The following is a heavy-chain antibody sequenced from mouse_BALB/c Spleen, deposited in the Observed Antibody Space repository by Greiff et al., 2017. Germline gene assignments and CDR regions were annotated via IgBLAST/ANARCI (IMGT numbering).Heavy chain of an antibody. CDR1: GFTFSSFG. J-gene: IGHJ4*01. CDR3: ARSGPYGNYAMDY. Sequence: EVMLVESGGGLVQPGGSRKLSCAASGFTFSSFGMHWVRQAPEKGLEWVAYISSGSSTIYYADTVKGRFTISRDNPQNTLFLQMTSLRSEDTAMYYCARSGPYGNYAMDYWGEGTSVTVSS. V-gene: IGHV5-17*02. D-gene: IGHD2-10*02. CDR2: ISSGSSTI.